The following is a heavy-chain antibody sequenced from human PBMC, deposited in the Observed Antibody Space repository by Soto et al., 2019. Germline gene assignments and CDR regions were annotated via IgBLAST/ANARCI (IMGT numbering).Heavy chain of an antibody. V-gene: IGHV1-69*02. CDR2: IIPILGIA. CDR3: ARAYSGYEPIDY. Sequence: QVQLVHSGAEVKKPGSSVKVSCKASGGTFSSYTISWVRQAPGQGVEWMGRIIPILGIANYAQKFQGRVTITADKSTSTAYMELSSLRSEDTAVYYCARAYSGYEPIDYWGQGTLVTVSS. J-gene: IGHJ4*02. CDR1: GGTFSSYT. D-gene: IGHD5-12*01.